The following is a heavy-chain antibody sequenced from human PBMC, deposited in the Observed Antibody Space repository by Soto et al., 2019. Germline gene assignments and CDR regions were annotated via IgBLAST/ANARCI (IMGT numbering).Heavy chain of an antibody. D-gene: IGHD3-10*01. Sequence: GGSLRLSCAASGFTFSSYAMSWVRQAPGKGLEWVSAISGSGGSTYYADSVKGRFTISRDNSKNTLYLQMNSLRADDTAVYYCAKGLSHYYGSGSYYNAMDYWGQGTLVTVSS. CDR1: GFTFSSYA. CDR2: ISGSGGST. J-gene: IGHJ4*02. V-gene: IGHV3-23*01. CDR3: AKGLSHYYGSGSYYNAMDY.